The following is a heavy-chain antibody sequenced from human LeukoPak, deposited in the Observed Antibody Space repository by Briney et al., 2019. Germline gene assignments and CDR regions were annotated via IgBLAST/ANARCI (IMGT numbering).Heavy chain of an antibody. J-gene: IGHJ4*02. D-gene: IGHD3-3*01. CDR1: GGSINSYY. V-gene: IGHV4-59*01. CDR2: IYYNGST. Sequence: NPSETLSLTCTVSGGSINSYYWSWIRQPPGKGLEWLGYIYYNGSTNYNPSLKSRVTISSDTSKNHFSLNLNSVTAADTAIYSCARGGRYYFDQWGQGTLVTVSS. CDR3: ARGGRYYFDQ.